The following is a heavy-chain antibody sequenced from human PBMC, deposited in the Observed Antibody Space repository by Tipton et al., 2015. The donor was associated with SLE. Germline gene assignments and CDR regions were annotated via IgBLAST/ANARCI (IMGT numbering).Heavy chain of an antibody. CDR1: GGPLSGYY. D-gene: IGHD3-22*01. V-gene: IGHV4-34*01. CDR3: ARGKPSKLLLRLGWLDP. Sequence: TLSLTCAVYGGPLSGYYWSWIRQPPGKGLEWIGEINHSGSTNYNPSLKSRVAISVDTSKNEFSLKLSSVTAADTAMYYCARGKPSKLLLRLGWLDPWGQGTLVTVSS. CDR2: INHSGST. J-gene: IGHJ5*02.